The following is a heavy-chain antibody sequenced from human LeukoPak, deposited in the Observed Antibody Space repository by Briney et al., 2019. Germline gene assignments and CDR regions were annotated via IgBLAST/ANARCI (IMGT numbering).Heavy chain of an antibody. V-gene: IGHV4-59*01. CDR3: ARGYGSGSHYFDY. J-gene: IGHJ4*02. Sequence: SETLSLTCTVSGDSISNYYWSWIRQPPGKGLEWIGYIYYSGSTNYNPSLKSRVTISVDTSKNQFSLKLSSVAAADTALYYCARGYGSGSHYFDYWGQGSLVTVSS. D-gene: IGHD3-10*01. CDR2: IYYSGST. CDR1: GDSISNYY.